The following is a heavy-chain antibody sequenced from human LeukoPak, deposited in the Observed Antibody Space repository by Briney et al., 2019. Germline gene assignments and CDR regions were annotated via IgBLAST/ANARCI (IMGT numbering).Heavy chain of an antibody. D-gene: IGHD6-13*01. V-gene: IGHV4-61*02. CDR1: GGSISSGSYY. CDR2: IYTSGST. J-gene: IGHJ6*03. Sequence: SETLSLTCTVSGGSISSGSYYWSWIRQPAGKGLEWIGRIYTSGSTNYNPSLKSRVTISVDTSENQFSLKLSSVTAADTAVYYCARTTIAAAGTVPYYYYMDVWGKGTTVTISS. CDR3: ARTTIAAAGTVPYYYYMDV.